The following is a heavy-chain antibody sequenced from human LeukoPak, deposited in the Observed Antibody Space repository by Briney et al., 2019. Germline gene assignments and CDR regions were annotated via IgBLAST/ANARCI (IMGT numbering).Heavy chain of an antibody. CDR1: GGSISSYY. V-gene: IGHV4-59*01. Sequence: LETLSLTCTVSGGSISSYYWSWIRQPPGKGLEWIGYIYYSGSTNHNPSLKSRVTISVATSKNQISLKLNSVTAADTAVYYCARVTSFGSKTQRYFDYWGQGTLVTVSS. CDR2: IYYSGST. D-gene: IGHD3-10*01. J-gene: IGHJ4*02. CDR3: ARVTSFGSKTQRYFDY.